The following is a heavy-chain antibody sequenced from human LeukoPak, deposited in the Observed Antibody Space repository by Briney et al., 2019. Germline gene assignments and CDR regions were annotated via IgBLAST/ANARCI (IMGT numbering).Heavy chain of an antibody. V-gene: IGHV3-30*03. J-gene: IGHJ4*02. Sequence: GGSLRLSCEVSGFSFSTYGMYWVRQAPGKGLESVAVISYNGSKTYYADSVKGRSTISRDNPKNTVYLQLNSLRAEDTAVYYCARLPPSVFGVGTGDFDYWGQGTLVTVSS. D-gene: IGHD2-8*02. CDR2: ISYNGSKT. CDR1: GFSFSTYG. CDR3: ARLPPSVFGVGTGDFDY.